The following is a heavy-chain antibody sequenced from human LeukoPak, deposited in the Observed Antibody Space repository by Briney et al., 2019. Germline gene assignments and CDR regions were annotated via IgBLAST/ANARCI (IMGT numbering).Heavy chain of an antibody. CDR1: GFTFSSYS. CDR3: ARFRGMATISDH. J-gene: IGHJ5*02. Sequence: GGSLRLSCAASGFTFSSYSMNWVRQAPGKGLEWVSSISSSSSYIYYADSVKGRFTISRDNAKNSLYLQMNSLRAEDTAVYYCARFRGMATISDHWGQGTLVTVSS. V-gene: IGHV3-21*01. D-gene: IGHD5-24*01. CDR2: ISSSSSYI.